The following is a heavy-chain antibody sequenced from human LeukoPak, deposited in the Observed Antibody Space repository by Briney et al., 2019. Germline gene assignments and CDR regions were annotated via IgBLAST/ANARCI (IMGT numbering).Heavy chain of an antibody. CDR2: ISAYNGNT. D-gene: IGHD1-20*01. CDR3: ARDGIPGADFDY. Sequence: ASVKVSCKVSGYTLTELSMHWVRQAPGKGLEWMGWISAYNGNTNYAQKLQGRVTMTTDTSTSTAYMELRSLRSDDTAVYYCARDGIPGADFDYWGQGTLVTVSS. CDR1: GYTLTELS. J-gene: IGHJ4*02. V-gene: IGHV1-18*01.